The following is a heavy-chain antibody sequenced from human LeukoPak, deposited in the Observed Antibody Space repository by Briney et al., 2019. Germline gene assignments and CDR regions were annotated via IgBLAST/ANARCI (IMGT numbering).Heavy chain of an antibody. V-gene: IGHV3-23*01. Sequence: GGSLRLSCAVSGFNFSSYGMSWVRQAPGKGLEWVSAISGSGGSTYYADSVKGRFTISRDNSKNTLYLQVNSLRAEDTAVYYCAKDQLSVVVVAATTDYWGQGTLVTVSS. CDR2: ISGSGGST. CDR3: AKDQLSVVVVAATTDY. J-gene: IGHJ4*02. D-gene: IGHD2-15*01. CDR1: GFNFSSYG.